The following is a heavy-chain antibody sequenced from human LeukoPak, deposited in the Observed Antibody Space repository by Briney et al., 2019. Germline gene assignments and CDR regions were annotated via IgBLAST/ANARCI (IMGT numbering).Heavy chain of an antibody. D-gene: IGHD2-2*01. J-gene: IGHJ4*02. CDR2: ISKSSTYI. CDR3: AREVVIVVEPAANTIDY. Sequence: GGSLRLSCAASGFTFRDYTMNWIRQAPGKGLEWVSAISKSSTYIKYADSVKGRFTVSRDNAKNSLFLQMNSLRVEDTAVYYCAREVVIVVEPAANTIDYWGQGTRVTVSS. CDR1: GFTFRDYT. V-gene: IGHV3-21*01.